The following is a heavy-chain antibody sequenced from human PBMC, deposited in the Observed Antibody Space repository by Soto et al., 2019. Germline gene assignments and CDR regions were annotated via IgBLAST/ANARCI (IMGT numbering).Heavy chain of an antibody. CDR1: GGSFSGYY. CDR3: AREGTMVRGVVYPRIDY. D-gene: IGHD3-10*01. J-gene: IGHJ4*02. Sequence: SETLSLTCAVYGGSFSGYYWSWIRQPPGKGLEWIGEINHSGSTNYNPSLKSRVTISVDTSKNQFSLKLSSVTAADTAVYYCAREGTMVRGVVYPRIDYWGQGTLVTVSS. CDR2: INHSGST. V-gene: IGHV4-34*01.